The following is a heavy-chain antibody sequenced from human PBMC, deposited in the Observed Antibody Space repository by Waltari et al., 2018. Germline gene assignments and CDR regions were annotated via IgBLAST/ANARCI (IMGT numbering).Heavy chain of an antibody. J-gene: IGHJ6*02. V-gene: IGHV3-74*03. CDR2: ISSDASDT. D-gene: IGHD1-1*01. CDR1: GFTFSSYW. Sequence: EEQLVESGGGLVQPGDSLRLSCAASGFTFSSYWINWFRPAPGKGPLWFSRISSDASDTTDADSVKGRFTISRDNAKNTLYLQMNRLRAEDTAVYFCARVSRRTYRSPVPGRHYYFGMDVWGQGTTVTVSS. CDR3: ARVSRRTYRSPVPGRHYYFGMDV.